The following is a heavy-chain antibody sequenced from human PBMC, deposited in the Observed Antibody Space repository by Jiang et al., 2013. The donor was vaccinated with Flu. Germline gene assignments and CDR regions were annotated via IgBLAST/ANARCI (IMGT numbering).Heavy chain of an antibody. D-gene: IGHD3-10*01. Sequence: GAEVKKPGESLKISCKGSGYSFTSYWIGWVRQMPGKGLEWMGIIYPGDSDTRYSPSFQGQVTISADKSISTAYLQWSSLKASDTAMYYCASPYYYGSGDLDAFDIWGQGTMVTVSS. CDR1: GYSFTSYW. V-gene: IGHV5-51*01. J-gene: IGHJ3*02. CDR2: IYPGDSDT. CDR3: ASPYYYGSGDLDAFDI.